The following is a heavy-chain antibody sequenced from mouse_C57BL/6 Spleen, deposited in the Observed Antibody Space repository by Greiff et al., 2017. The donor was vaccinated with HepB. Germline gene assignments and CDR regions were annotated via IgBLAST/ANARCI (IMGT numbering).Heavy chain of an antibody. J-gene: IGHJ1*03. V-gene: IGHV1-54*01. Sequence: VQLQQSGAELVRPGTSVKVSCKASGYAFTNYLIEWVKQRPGQGLEWIGVINPGSGGTNYNEKFKGKATLTADKSSSTAYMQLSSLTSEDSAVYFGARGHGSSYWYFDVWGTGTTVTVSS. D-gene: IGHD1-1*01. CDR1: GYAFTNYL. CDR3: ARGHGSSYWYFDV. CDR2: INPGSGGT.